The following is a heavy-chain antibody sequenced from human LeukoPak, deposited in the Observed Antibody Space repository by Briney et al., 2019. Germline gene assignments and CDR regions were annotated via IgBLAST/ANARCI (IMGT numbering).Heavy chain of an antibody. CDR2: IDPSDSYT. Sequence: GESLKISCKGSGYSFTSYWISWVRQMPGKGLEWMGRIDPSDSYTNNSPSFQGHVTISADKSISTAYLQWSSLKASDTAMYYCARLSGGYCSSTSCYVGWFDPWGQGTLVTVSS. CDR1: GYSFTSYW. V-gene: IGHV5-10-1*01. D-gene: IGHD2-2*03. CDR3: ARLSGGYCSSTSCYVGWFDP. J-gene: IGHJ5*02.